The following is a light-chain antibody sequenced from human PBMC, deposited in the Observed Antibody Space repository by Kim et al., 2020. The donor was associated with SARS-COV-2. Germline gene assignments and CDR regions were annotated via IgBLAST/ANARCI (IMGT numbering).Light chain of an antibody. V-gene: IGLV3-21*04. CDR3: QVWDSSSDHPV. CDR1: NSGSKS. J-gene: IGLJ2*01. CDR2: YDS. Sequence: ATGKTSRITCGGNNSGSKSVHWYQQKPGQAPVLVIYYDSDRPSGIPERFSGSNSGNTATLTISRVEAGDEADYYCQVWDSSSDHPVFGGGTKLTVL.